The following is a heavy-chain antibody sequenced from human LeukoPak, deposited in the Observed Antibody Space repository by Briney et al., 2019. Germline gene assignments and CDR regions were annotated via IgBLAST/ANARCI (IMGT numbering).Heavy chain of an antibody. J-gene: IGHJ4*02. CDR3: ARGRGYFDY. V-gene: IGHV3-30-3*01. CDR1: VFTFSSYA. CDR2: ISYDGSNK. Sequence: GGSLRLSCAASVFTFSSYAMHWVRQAPGKGLEWVAVISYDGSNKYYADSVKGRFTISRDNSKNTLYLQMNSLRAEDTAVYYCARGRGYFDYWGQGTLVTVSS.